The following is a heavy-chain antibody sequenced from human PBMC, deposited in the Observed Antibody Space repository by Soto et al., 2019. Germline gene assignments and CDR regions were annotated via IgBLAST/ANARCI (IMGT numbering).Heavy chain of an antibody. J-gene: IGHJ6*02. V-gene: IGHV4-34*01. CDR2: INHSGST. CDR1: GGSFSGYY. Sequence: QVQLQQWGAGLLKPSETLSLTCAVYGGSFSGYYWSWIRQPPGKGLEWIGEINHSGSTNYNPSLKSRVTISVGTSKNQFSLKLSSVTAADTAVYYCARHRGITMVRGYGMDVWGQGTTVTVSS. D-gene: IGHD3-10*01. CDR3: ARHRGITMVRGYGMDV.